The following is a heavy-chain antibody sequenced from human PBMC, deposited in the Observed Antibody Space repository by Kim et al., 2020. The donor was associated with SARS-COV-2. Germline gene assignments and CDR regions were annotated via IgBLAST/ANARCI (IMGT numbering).Heavy chain of an antibody. CDR1: GGSLNNYY. D-gene: IGHD3-10*01. CDR3: ARALRYYYGSGTYYINYFDY. J-gene: IGHJ4*02. CDR2: IYYSGNT. Sequence: SETLSLTCTVSGGSLNNYYWSWIRQSPGKGLEWIGYIYYSGNTNYNPSLKSRVTISRDTSKNQFSLNLSSVTAADTAVYYCARALRYYYGSGTYYINYFDYCGQGTLVPVSS. V-gene: IGHV4-59*01.